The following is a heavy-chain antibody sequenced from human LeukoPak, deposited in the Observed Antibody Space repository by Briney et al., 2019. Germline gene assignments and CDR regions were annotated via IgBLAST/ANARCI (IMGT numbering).Heavy chain of an antibody. J-gene: IGHJ4*02. CDR2: IYYSGST. CDR3: ASSSGWDFDY. CDR1: GGSISSSSYY. D-gene: IGHD6-19*01. Sequence: SETLSLTCTVSGGSISSSSYYWGWIRQPPGKGLEWIGSIYYSGSTYYNPSLKSRVTISVDTSKNQFSLKLSSVTAADTAVYYCASSSGWDFDYWGQGTLVTVSS. V-gene: IGHV4-39*07.